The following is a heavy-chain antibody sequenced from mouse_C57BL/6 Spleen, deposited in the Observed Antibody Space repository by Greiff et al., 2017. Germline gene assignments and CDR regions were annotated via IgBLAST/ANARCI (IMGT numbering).Heavy chain of an antibody. D-gene: IGHD2-1*01. CDR2: ISSGSSTI. CDR3: ASAPYGNYFDY. V-gene: IGHV5-17*01. J-gene: IGHJ2*01. Sequence: EVKLVESGGGLVKPGGSLKLSCAASGFTFSDYGMHWVRQAPEKGLEWVAYISSGSSTIYYADTVKGRFTISRDNAKNTLFLQMTSLRSEDTAMYYCASAPYGNYFDYWGQGTTLTVSS. CDR1: GFTFSDYG.